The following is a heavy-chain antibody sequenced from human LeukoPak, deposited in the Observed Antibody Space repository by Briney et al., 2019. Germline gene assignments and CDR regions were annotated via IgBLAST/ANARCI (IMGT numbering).Heavy chain of an antibody. D-gene: IGHD2-21*02. CDR3: GTDPAYCGGDCPAY. V-gene: IGHV3-15*01. CDR1: GFTFSYAW. Sequence: GGSLRFSCAASGFTFSYAWMTWVRQAPGKGLEWVGRIKSKSDAEITDYAAPVKGRFTISRDESKNTLYLQMNSLKTEDTAVYYCGTDPAYCGGDCPAYWGQGTLVTVSS. CDR2: IKSKSDAEIT. J-gene: IGHJ4*02.